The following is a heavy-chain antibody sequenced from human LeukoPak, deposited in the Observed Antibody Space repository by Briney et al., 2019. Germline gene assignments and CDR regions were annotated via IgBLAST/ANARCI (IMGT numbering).Heavy chain of an antibody. CDR2: IKQDGSEK. J-gene: IGHJ5*02. V-gene: IGHV3-7*01. CDR1: GFTFSSYW. D-gene: IGHD2-2*01. CDR3: ARDDCSSISCYHNWFDP. Sequence: GGSLRLSCAASGFTFSSYWMSWVRQAPGKGLEWVANIKQDGSEKYYVDSVKGRFTISRDNAKNSLYLQMNSLRAEDTAVYYCARDDCSSISCYHNWFDPWGQGTLVTVFS.